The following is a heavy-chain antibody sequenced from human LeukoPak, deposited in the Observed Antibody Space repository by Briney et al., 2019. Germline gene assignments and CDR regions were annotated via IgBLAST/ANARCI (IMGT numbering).Heavy chain of an antibody. CDR3: ARAVITFGAAVAKGFDC. J-gene: IGHJ4*02. V-gene: IGHV4-59*01. Sequence: SETLSLTCTVSGDSISSYYWSWIRQPPGKGLEWIGYIYYTGSTNYNPSLKSRVTMSLDTSKNQFSLNLNSVTAADTAVYYCARAVITFGAAVAKGFDCWGQGTLVTVSS. CDR2: IYYTGST. CDR1: GDSISSYY. D-gene: IGHD3-16*01.